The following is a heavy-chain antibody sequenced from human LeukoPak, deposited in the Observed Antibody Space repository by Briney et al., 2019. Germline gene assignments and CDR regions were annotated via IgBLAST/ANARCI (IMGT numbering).Heavy chain of an antibody. CDR1: GFTFSSYA. CDR2: ISGSGGST. J-gene: IGHJ4*02. V-gene: IGHV3-23*01. CDR3: ASDITIFGVVTFDY. D-gene: IGHD3-3*01. Sequence: PGGSLRLSCAASGFTFSSYAMSWVRQAPGKGLEWVSAISGSGGSTYYADSVKGRFTISRDNSKNTLYLQMNSLRAEDTAVYYCASDITIFGVVTFDYWGQGTLVTVSS.